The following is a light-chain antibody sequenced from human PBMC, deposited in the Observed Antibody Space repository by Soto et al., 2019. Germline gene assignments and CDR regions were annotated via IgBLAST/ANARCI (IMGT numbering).Light chain of an antibody. Sequence: QSVMTQPASVSGSPGQPITISSTGTSCEVGGYNDVSWYQQHPGTAHKLMIYEVSNRPSGVSNRFSGSKSGNTASLTISGLQAEDEADYYCSSYNSSSTLGLYLFGTGTKLTVL. J-gene: IGLJ1*01. CDR1: SCEVGGYND. V-gene: IGLV2-14*01. CDR3: SSYNSSSTLGLYL. CDR2: EVS.